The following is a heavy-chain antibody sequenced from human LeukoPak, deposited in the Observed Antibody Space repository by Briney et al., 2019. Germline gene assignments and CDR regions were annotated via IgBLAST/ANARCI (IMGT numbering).Heavy chain of an antibody. D-gene: IGHD2-2*01. J-gene: IGHJ4*02. CDR1: GYTFSDHY. V-gene: IGHV1-2*02. CDR2: ITPKSGGT. Sequence: ASVKVSCKASGYTFSDHYMHWVRQAPGQGLEWMGWITPKSGGTNYAQKFQGRVTMTRDKSINTIYMELSSLTSDDTAVYYCAREGRSAISLDYRGQGTLVTVSS. CDR3: AREGRSAISLDY.